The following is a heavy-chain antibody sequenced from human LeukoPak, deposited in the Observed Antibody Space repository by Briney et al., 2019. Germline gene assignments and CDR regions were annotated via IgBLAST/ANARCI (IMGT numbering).Heavy chain of an antibody. D-gene: IGHD3-22*01. CDR3: AYHSSGFMYFDY. CDR2: IYYSGST. V-gene: IGHV4-39*01. CDR1: GGSISSSSYY. J-gene: IGHJ4*02. Sequence: SETLSLTCTVSGGSISSSSYYWGWIRQPPGKGLEWIGSIYYSGSTYYNPSLKSRVTISVDTSKNQFSLKLSSVTAADTAVYYCAYHSSGFMYFDYWGQGTLVTVSS.